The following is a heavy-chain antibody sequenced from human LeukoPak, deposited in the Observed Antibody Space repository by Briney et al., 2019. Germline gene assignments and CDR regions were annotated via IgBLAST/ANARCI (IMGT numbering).Heavy chain of an antibody. V-gene: IGHV4-31*03. CDR3: ASGGMVAGVDY. CDR1: GGSISSGGYY. CDR2: IYYSGST. J-gene: IGHJ4*02. Sequence: SETLSLTCTVSGGSISSGGYYWSWLRQHPGKGLEWIGYIYYSGSTYYNPSLKSRVTISVDTSKNQFSLKLSSVTAADTAVYYCASGGMVAGVDYWGQGTLVTVSS. D-gene: IGHD2-15*01.